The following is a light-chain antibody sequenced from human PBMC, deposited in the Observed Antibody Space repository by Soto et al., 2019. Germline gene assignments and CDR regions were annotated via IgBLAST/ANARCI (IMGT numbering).Light chain of an antibody. CDR2: KTS. CDR1: QTISSW. J-gene: IGKJ4*01. Sequence: DIRIKLSPATLSASVGDRVTITCRASQTISSWLTWYQQKPGKAPKLLIYKTSNLQSGVPSRFSGSGSGTDFTLTISRLEPEDFAVYYCQQYGSSPPTFGGGTKVDVK. CDR3: QQYGSSPPT. V-gene: IGKV1-5*03.